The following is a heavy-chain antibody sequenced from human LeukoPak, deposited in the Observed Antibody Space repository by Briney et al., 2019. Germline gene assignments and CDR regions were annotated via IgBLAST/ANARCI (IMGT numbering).Heavy chain of an antibody. CDR3: ARQAKYSYGSREAFDY. CDR2: IYYSGST. J-gene: IGHJ4*02. V-gene: IGHV4-59*08. CDR1: GGSISGYY. D-gene: IGHD5-18*01. Sequence: SETLSLTCTVSGGSISGYYWSWIRQPPGKGLEWIGYIYYSGSTNYNPSLKSRVTISVDTSKNQFSLKLSSVTAADTAVYYCARQAKYSYGSREAFDYWGQGTLVTVSS.